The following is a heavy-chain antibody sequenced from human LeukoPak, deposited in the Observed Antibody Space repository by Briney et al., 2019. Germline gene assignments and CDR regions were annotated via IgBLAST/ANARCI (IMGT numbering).Heavy chain of an antibody. CDR1: GYTFTGYY. D-gene: IGHD1-26*01. V-gene: IGHV1-2*02. J-gene: IGHJ2*01. Sequence: ASVKVSCKASGYTFTGYYVHWVRQAPGQGLEWMGWINPNSGGTNYAQKFQGRVTMTRDTSISTAYMELSRLRSDDTAVYYCASPGIVGATKGYFDLWGRGTLVTVSS. CDR3: ASPGIVGATKGYFDL. CDR2: INPNSGGT.